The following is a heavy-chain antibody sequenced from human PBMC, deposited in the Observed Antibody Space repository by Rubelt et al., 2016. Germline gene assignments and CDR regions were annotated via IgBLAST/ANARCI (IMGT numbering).Heavy chain of an antibody. CDR2: IIPILGIA. Sequence: QVQLVQSGAEVKKPGSSVKVSCKASGGTFSSYAISWVRQAPGQGLEWMGRIIPILGIANYAQKLQGRVTMTTDTSTSTAYMELRSLRSDDTAVYYCARDRTWLVPGLDAFDIWGQGTMVTVSS. CDR3: ARDRTWLVPGLDAFDI. J-gene: IGHJ3*02. CDR1: GGTFSSYA. D-gene: IGHD6-19*01. V-gene: IGHV1-69*04.